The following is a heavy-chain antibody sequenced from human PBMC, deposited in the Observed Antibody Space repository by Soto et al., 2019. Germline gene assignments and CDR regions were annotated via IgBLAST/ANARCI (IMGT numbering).Heavy chain of an antibody. V-gene: IGHV4-59*08. D-gene: IGHD3-9*01. J-gene: IGHJ4*02. CDR1: GGSISSYY. Sequence: SETLSLTCTVSGGSISSYYWSWIRQPPGKGLEWIGYVHDSWGSHYNPSLKSRVAISLDTSKSQFSLKLTSVTATGTAVYYCARTHFDILTGYYFDYWGQGTPVTVSS. CDR3: ARTHFDILTGYYFDY. CDR2: VHDSWGS.